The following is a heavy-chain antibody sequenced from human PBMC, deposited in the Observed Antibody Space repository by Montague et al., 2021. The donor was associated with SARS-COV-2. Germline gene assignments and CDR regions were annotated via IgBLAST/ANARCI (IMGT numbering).Heavy chain of an antibody. J-gene: IGHJ5*02. D-gene: IGHD2-8*01. CDR1: GDSVAVERAT. CDR3: ARDDPYCTNGVCYTGNWFDP. V-gene: IGHV6-1*01. Sequence: CAISGDSVAVERATRKSVRQSPSRDLEYVVVSYYRSKWYNDYAVSVKSRITINPDTSKNQFSLQLNSVTPEDTAVYYCARDDPYCTNGVCYTGNWFDPWGQGTLVTVSS. CDR2: SYYRSKWYN.